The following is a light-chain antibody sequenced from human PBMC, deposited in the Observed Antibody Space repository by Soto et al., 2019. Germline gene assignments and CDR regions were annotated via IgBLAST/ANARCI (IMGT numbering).Light chain of an antibody. CDR3: QQYYSTPQT. V-gene: IGKV4-1*01. CDR2: WAS. Sequence: DIAMTQSPDSLAVSLGERATINCKSSQSVLYSSNNKNYLAWYQQKPGQPPNLLISWASTRESGVPDRFSGSGSGTDFTLTISSLQAEDVAVYYCQQYYSTPQTFGQGTKVEIK. J-gene: IGKJ1*01. CDR1: QSVLYSSNNKNY.